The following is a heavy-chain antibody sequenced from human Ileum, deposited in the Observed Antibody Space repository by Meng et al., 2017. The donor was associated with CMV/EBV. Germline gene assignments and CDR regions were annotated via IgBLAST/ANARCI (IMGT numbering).Heavy chain of an antibody. D-gene: IGHD6-19*01. Sequence: AESLSLTCTVSGGSLTFYYLSWLRQSPGKGLEWIGYIYYNGGTSYSPSLEGRVTMSVDTSKSQFSLKLSYVTAADTAIYDCARSCDTSAWYYRFWYDSWGQGALVTVSS. CDR3: ARSCDTSAWYYRFWYDS. CDR1: GGSLTFYY. CDR2: IYYNGGT. J-gene: IGHJ5*01. V-gene: IGHV4-59*01.